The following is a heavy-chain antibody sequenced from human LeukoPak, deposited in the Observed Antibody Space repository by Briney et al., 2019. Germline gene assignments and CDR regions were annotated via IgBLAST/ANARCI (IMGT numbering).Heavy chain of an antibody. CDR2: FDPEDGET. D-gene: IGHD6-19*01. CDR1: GYTLTELS. Sequence: ASVKVSCKVSGYTLTELSMHWVRQAPGKGLEWMGGFDPEDGETIYAQKFQGRVTMTEGTSTDTAYMELSSLRSEDTAVYYCATAVAVAGFFDYWGQGTLVTVSS. J-gene: IGHJ4*02. V-gene: IGHV1-24*01. CDR3: ATAVAVAGFFDY.